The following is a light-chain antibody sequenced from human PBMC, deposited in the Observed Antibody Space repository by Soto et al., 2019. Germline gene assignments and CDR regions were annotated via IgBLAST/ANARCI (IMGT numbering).Light chain of an antibody. CDR3: QQRRNWPLT. CDR1: QSVSSY. CDR2: DAS. J-gene: IGKJ4*01. V-gene: IGKV3-11*01. Sequence: EIVLTQSPATLSLSPGERATLSCRASQSVSSYLAWYQQKPGQAPRLLIYDASNRATGIPARFSGSGSGTDFTLTISRLEPEDSAVYYCQQRRNWPLTFGGGTKVEIK.